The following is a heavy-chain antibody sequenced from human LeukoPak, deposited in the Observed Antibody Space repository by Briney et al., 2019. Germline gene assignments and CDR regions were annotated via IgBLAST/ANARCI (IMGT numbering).Heavy chain of an antibody. CDR3: ARGGTSDAFDI. J-gene: IGHJ3*02. V-gene: IGHV4-59*08. CDR2: IYYSGST. D-gene: IGHD3-16*01. Sequence: ETLSLTCTVSGGSISSYYWSWIRQPPGKGLEWIGYIYYSGSTNYNPSLKSRVTISVDTSKNQFSLKLSSVTAADTAVYYCARGGTSDAFDIWGQGTMVTVSS. CDR1: GGSISSYY.